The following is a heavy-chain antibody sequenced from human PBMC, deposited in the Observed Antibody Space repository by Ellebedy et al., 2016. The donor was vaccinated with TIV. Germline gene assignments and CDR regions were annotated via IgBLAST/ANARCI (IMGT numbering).Heavy chain of an antibody. J-gene: IGHJ4*02. CDR1: GFSFDDYA. Sequence: GGSLRLXCAASGFSFDDYAMHLVRQPPGKGLEWVSGISRNSRTIGYADSVKGRFTISRDNAKNSLYLQMKSLRAEDTALYYCAKVDKAGNQLYSSSWSFDYWGQGNLVTVSS. V-gene: IGHV3-9*01. CDR2: ISRNSRTI. D-gene: IGHD6-13*01. CDR3: AKVDKAGNQLYSSSWSFDY.